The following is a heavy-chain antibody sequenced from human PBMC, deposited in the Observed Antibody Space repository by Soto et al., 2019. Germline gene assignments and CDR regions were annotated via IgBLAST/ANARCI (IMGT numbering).Heavy chain of an antibody. CDR1: GGTFSSYA. J-gene: IGHJ6*02. Sequence: ASVKVSCKASGGTFSSYAISWVRQAPGQGLEWMGGIIPIFGTANYAQKFQGRVTITADESTRTAYMELSSLSSEDTAVYDCARALALCSGGSCYYYYGMDVWGQGTTVTVSS. D-gene: IGHD2-15*01. V-gene: IGHV1-69*13. CDR2: IIPIFGTA. CDR3: ARALALCSGGSCYYYYGMDV.